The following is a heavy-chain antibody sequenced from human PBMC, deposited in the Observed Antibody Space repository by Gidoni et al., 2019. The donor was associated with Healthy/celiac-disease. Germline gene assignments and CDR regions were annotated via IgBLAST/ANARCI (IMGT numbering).Heavy chain of an antibody. CDR2: IYYSGST. V-gene: IGHV4-39*01. D-gene: IGHD3-22*01. J-gene: IGHJ5*02. Sequence: GLEWIGSIYYSGSTYYNPSLKSRVTISVDTSKNQFSLKLSSVTAADTAVYYCARQGITMIVVANWFDPWGQGTLVTVSS. CDR3: ARQGITMIVVANWFDP.